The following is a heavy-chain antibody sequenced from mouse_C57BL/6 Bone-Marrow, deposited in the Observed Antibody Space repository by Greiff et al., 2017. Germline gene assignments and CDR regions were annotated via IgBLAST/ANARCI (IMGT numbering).Heavy chain of an antibody. CDR2: INPSSGYT. CDR1: GYSFTSYW. Sequence: QVQLKQSGAELAKPGASVKLSCTASGYSFTSYWMHWVKQRPGQGLEWIGYINPSSGYTKSNPKFKDKATLTADKSSSTAYMQLSSLTYEDSAVYYCASYGFAYWGQGTLVTVSA. CDR3: ASYGFAY. J-gene: IGHJ3*01. D-gene: IGHD1-1*02. V-gene: IGHV1-7*01.